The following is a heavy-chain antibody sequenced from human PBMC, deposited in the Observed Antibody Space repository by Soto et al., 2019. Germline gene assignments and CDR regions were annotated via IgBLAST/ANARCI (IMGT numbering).Heavy chain of an antibody. CDR2: IYYSGST. J-gene: IGHJ4*02. CDR1: GGSISSYY. CDR3: ARGLGFYYGDPPFDY. Sequence: QVQLQESGPGLVKPSETLSLTCTVSGGSISSYYWSWIRQPPGKGLEWIGYIYYSGSTNYNPSLTSRVTISVDTSKNPFSLKLSSVTAADTAVYYCARGLGFYYGDPPFDYWGQGTLVTVSS. V-gene: IGHV4-59*01. D-gene: IGHD4-17*01.